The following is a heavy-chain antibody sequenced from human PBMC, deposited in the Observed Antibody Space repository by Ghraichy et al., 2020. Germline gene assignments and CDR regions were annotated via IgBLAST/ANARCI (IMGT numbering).Heavy chain of an antibody. CDR2: TRNKANSYTT. CDR1: GFTFSDHY. CDR3: ASELGGYGSSSDY. J-gene: IGHJ4*02. Sequence: GGSLTLSCAASGFTFSDHYMDWVRQAPGKGLEWVGRTRNKANSYTTEYAASVKGRFTISRDDSKNSLYLQMNSLKTEDTAVYYCASELGGYGSSSDYWGQGTLVTVSS. D-gene: IGHD6-6*01. V-gene: IGHV3-72*01.